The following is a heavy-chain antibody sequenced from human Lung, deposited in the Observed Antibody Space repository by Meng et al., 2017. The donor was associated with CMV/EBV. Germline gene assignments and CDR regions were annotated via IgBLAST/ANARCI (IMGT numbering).Heavy chain of an antibody. CDR3: ARDSAVSQVWSWPRVTLHYGMDV. D-gene: IGHD5-18*01. CDR1: GFTFSSCT. Sequence: SCAASGFTFSSCTMNWVRQAPGKGLEWVSSISSSSGYIYYADSVKGRFTISRDNAKNSLYLQMNSLRAEDTAVYYCARDSAVSQVWSWPRVTLHYGMDVWXQGXTVTVSS. CDR2: ISSSSGYI. V-gene: IGHV3-21*06. J-gene: IGHJ6*02.